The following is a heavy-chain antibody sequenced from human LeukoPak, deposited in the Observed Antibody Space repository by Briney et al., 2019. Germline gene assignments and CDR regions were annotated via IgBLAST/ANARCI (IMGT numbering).Heavy chain of an antibody. CDR3: AGMIVVAPRAFDI. Sequence: PSETLSLTCTVSGGSISSSSYYWGWIRQPPGKGLEWIGSIYYSGSTNYNPSLKSRVTISVDTSKNQFSLKLSSVTAADTAVYYCAGMIVVAPRAFDIWGQGTMVTVSS. CDR1: GGSISSSSYY. J-gene: IGHJ3*02. D-gene: IGHD3-22*01. V-gene: IGHV4-39*07. CDR2: IYYSGST.